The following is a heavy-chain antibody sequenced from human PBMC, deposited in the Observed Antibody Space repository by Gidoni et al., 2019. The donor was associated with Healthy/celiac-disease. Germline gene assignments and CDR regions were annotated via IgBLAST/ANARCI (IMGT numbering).Heavy chain of an antibody. CDR3: ASARLPDYYDSSGYYYLYFQH. V-gene: IGHV4-59*01. CDR2: IYYSGST. Sequence: QVQLQESGPGLVKPSETLSLTCTVSGGSISSYYCSWIRQPPGKGLEWIGYIYYSGSTNYNPSLKSRVTISVDTSKNQFSLKLSSVTAADTAVYYCASARLPDYYDSSGYYYLYFQHWGQGTLVTVSS. CDR1: GGSISSYY. D-gene: IGHD3-22*01. J-gene: IGHJ1*01.